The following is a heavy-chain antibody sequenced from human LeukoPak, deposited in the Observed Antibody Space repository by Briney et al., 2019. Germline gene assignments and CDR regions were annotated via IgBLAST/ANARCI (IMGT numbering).Heavy chain of an antibody. Sequence: PGGSLRLSCAASGFTFSSYAMSWVRQAPGKGLEWVSAISGSGGSTYYADSVKGRFTISRDNAKNSLYLQMNSLRAEDTAVYYCASGARGAFDIWGQGTMVTVSS. CDR2: ISGSGGST. CDR1: GFTFSSYA. J-gene: IGHJ3*02. CDR3: ASGARGAFDI. V-gene: IGHV3-23*01. D-gene: IGHD1-26*01.